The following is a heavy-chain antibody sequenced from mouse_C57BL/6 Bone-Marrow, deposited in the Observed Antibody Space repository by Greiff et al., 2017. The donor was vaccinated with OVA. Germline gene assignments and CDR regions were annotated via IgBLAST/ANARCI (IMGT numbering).Heavy chain of an antibody. CDR2: IDPEDGET. D-gene: IGHD1-1*01. V-gene: IGHV14-2*01. Sequence: EVHLVESGAELVKPGASVKLSCTASGFNIKDYYMHWVKQRTEQGLEWIGRIDPEDGETKYAPKFQGKATITADTSSNTAYLQLSSLTSEDTAVYYCARAVVATDYFDYWGQGTTLTVSS. CDR1: GFNIKDYY. CDR3: ARAVVATDYFDY. J-gene: IGHJ2*01.